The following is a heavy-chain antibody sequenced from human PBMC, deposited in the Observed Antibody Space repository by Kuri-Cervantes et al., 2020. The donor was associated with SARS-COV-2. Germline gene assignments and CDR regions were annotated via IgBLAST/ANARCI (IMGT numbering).Heavy chain of an antibody. J-gene: IGHJ3*02. D-gene: IGHD6-13*01. CDR2: ISSNGGST. CDR3: ASSIAAAGWDAFDI. Sequence: GGSLRLSCAASGFTFSSYAMHWVRQAPGKGLEYVSAISSNGGSTYYANSVKGRFTTSRDNSKNTPYLQMGSLRSEDTAVYYCASSIAAAGWDAFDIWGQGTMVTVSS. V-gene: IGHV3-64*01. CDR1: GFTFSSYA.